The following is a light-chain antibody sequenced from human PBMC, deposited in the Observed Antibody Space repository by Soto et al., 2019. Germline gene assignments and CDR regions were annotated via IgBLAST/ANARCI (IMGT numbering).Light chain of an antibody. CDR2: SAS. CDR1: QSVSSSD. V-gene: IGKV3-20*01. CDR3: QQYDT. J-gene: IGKJ2*01. Sequence: IVLTQSPGTLSLSPGERATLSCRASQSVSSSDLAWYQQKPGQAPRLLIYSASSRATGIPDRFSGSGSGTDFTLPISRLEPEDFEVYYCQQYDTFGQGTKLQIK.